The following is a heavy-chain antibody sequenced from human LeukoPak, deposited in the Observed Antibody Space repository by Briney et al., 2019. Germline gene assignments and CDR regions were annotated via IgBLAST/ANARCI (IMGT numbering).Heavy chain of an antibody. CDR3: ARGGAARLHFQN. CDR2: IYHSGST. V-gene: IGHV4-59*01. J-gene: IGHJ1*01. Sequence: SETLTLTCTVSGGSISTYYWNWIRQPPGKGLEWIGYIYHSGSTNYNPSLQSRVTISVDTSKNQFSLNLNSVTAADTAVYYCARGGAARLHFQNWGQGTLVTVSS. CDR1: GGSISTYY. D-gene: IGHD6-6*01.